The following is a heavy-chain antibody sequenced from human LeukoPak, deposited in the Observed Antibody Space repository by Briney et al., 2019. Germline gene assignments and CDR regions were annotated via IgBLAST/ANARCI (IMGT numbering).Heavy chain of an antibody. CDR3: ARENGGGYFDY. D-gene: IGHD2-15*01. Sequence: PGGSLRLSCAASGFTVSSNYMSWVRQAPGKGLEWVSVIYSGGSTYYADSVKGRFTISTDNSKNTLYLQMNSLRAEDTAVYYCARENGGGYFDYWGQGTLVTVSS. CDR2: IYSGGST. J-gene: IGHJ4*02. V-gene: IGHV3-53*01. CDR1: GFTVSSNY.